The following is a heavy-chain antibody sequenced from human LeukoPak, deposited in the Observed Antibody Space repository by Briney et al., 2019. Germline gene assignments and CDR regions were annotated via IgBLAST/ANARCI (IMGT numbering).Heavy chain of an antibody. Sequence: QSGGSLRLSCAASGFTFSSYGMHWVRQAPGKGLEWVAVISYDGSNKYYADSVKGRSTISRDNSKNTLYLQMNSLRAEDTAVYYCAKNEAAAGLDYWGQGTLVTVSS. V-gene: IGHV3-30*18. CDR1: GFTFSSYG. J-gene: IGHJ4*02. D-gene: IGHD6-13*01. CDR2: ISYDGSNK. CDR3: AKNEAAAGLDY.